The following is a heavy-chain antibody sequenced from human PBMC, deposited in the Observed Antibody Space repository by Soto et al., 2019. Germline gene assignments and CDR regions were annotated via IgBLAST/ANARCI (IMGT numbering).Heavy chain of an antibody. V-gene: IGHV4-34*01. D-gene: IGHD3-10*01. CDR2: INHSGST. CDR1: GGSFSGYY. J-gene: IGHJ4*02. Sequence: SETLSLTCAVYGGSFSGYYWSWIRQPPGKGLEWIGEINHSGSTNYNPSLKSRVTISVDTSKNQFSLKLSSVTAADTAVYYCARTKGITMVRGAARDYFDYWGQGTLVTVSS. CDR3: ARTKGITMVRGAARDYFDY.